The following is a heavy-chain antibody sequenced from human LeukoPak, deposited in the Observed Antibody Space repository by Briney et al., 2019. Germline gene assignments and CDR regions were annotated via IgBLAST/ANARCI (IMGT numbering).Heavy chain of an antibody. D-gene: IGHD3-16*02. J-gene: IGHJ4*02. V-gene: IGHV3-23*01. CDR1: GFTFSSYA. Sequence: PGGSLRLSCAASGFTFSSYAMSWVRQAPGKGLEWVSAISGSGGSTYYADSVKGRFTISRDNSKNTLYLQMNSLRAEDTAVYYCAKVSGYDYVWGSYRTFDYWGQGTLVTVSS. CDR3: AKVSGYDYVWGSYRTFDY. CDR2: ISGSGGST.